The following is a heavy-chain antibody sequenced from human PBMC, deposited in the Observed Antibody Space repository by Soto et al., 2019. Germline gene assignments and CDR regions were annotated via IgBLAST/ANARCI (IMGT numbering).Heavy chain of an antibody. CDR2: IYYSGST. Sequence: SETLSLTCTVSGGSISSSSYYWGWIRQPPGKGLEWIGSIYYSGSTYYNPSLKSRVTISVDTSKNQFSLKLSSVTAADTAVYYCARRASVDIAATIPDAFDIWGQGTMVTVSS. J-gene: IGHJ3*02. CDR3: ARRASVDIAATIPDAFDI. V-gene: IGHV4-39*01. CDR1: GGSISSSSYY. D-gene: IGHD5-12*01.